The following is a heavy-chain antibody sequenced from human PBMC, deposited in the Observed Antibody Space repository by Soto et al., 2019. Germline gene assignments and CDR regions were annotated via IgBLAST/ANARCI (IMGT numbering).Heavy chain of an antibody. CDR1: RGTLSSYA. D-gene: IGHD1-1*01. V-gene: IGHV1-69*06. J-gene: IGHJ6*02. CDR2: IIPIFGTA. CDR3: ARGATTYYYGMDV. Sequence: AVKVPCKPSRGTLSSYAIRLVRQAPGQGPEWMGGIIPIFGTANYAQKFQGRVTITADKSTSTAYMELSSLRSEDTAVYYCARGATTYYYGMDVWGQGTTVTVSS.